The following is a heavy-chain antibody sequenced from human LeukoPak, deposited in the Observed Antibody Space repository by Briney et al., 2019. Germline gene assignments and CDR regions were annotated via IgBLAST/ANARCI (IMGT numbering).Heavy chain of an antibody. J-gene: IGHJ4*02. CDR3: ARARGEMDY. CDR2: INHSGST. D-gene: IGHD2-21*01. Sequence: PSETLSLTCAVYGGSFSGYYWSWIRQPPGKGLEWIGEINHSGSTNYNPSLKSRVTISVDASKNQFPLKLSSVTAADTAVYYCARARGEMDYWGQGTLVTVSS. V-gene: IGHV4-34*01. CDR1: GGSFSGYY.